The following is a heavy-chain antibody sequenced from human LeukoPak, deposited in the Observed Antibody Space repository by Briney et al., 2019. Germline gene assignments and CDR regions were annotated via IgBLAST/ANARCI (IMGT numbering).Heavy chain of an antibody. J-gene: IGHJ6*02. Sequence: SQTLSLTCAISGDSVSSNSAAWNWIRQSPSRGLEWLGRTYYRSKWYNDYAVSVKSRITINPDTSKNQFSLQLNSVTPEDTAVYYCARDFPIWAVAGRFLYYGMDVWGQGTTVTVSS. CDR1: GDSVSSNSAA. D-gene: IGHD6-19*01. CDR3: ARDFPIWAVAGRFLYYGMDV. V-gene: IGHV6-1*01. CDR2: TYYRSKWYN.